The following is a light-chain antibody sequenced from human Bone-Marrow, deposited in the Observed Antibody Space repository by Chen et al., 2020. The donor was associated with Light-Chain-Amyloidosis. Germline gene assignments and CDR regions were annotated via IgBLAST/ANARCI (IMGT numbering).Light chain of an antibody. CDR3: QVWDRSSDRPV. CDR2: DDS. J-gene: IGLJ3*02. CDR1: NIGYTS. Sequence: SYVLTQPSSVSVAPGQTATIDRGGNNIGYTSVHWYQQTPGQAPLLVGYDDSDRPSGIPERLSGSNSGNTATLTISRVEAGDEADYYCQVWDRSSDRPVFGGGTKLTVL. V-gene: IGLV3-21*02.